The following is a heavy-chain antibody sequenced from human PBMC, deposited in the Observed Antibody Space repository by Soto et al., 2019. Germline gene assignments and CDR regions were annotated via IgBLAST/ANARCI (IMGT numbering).Heavy chain of an antibody. CDR3: ARHMPTVGYFDY. Sequence: QITLKESGPTLVKPTQTLTLTCTLSGFSLSTSGVGVGWIRQPPGKALEWLALVYWDDDKRYSPSLKSRLTITTDTSKNQVDLRMANMDPVDTATYYCARHMPTVGYFDYWGQGTLVTVSS. D-gene: IGHD4-17*01. CDR1: GFSLSTSGVG. V-gene: IGHV2-5*02. CDR2: VYWDDDK. J-gene: IGHJ4*02.